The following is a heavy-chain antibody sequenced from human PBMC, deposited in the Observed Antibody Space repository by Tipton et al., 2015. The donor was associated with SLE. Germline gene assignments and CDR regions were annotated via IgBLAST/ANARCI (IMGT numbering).Heavy chain of an antibody. CDR1: GGSISSSSYY. CDR3: ARRRFQSASDY. V-gene: IGHV4-39*07. D-gene: IGHD2-21*01. J-gene: IGHJ4*02. Sequence: TLSLTCTVSGGSISSSSYYWGWIRQPPGKGLEWIGNIDYSGSTHDNPSLKSRVTTPVDTSMNQFSLKVKSVTAADTAVYYCARRRFQSASDYWGQGTLVSVSS. CDR2: IDYSGST.